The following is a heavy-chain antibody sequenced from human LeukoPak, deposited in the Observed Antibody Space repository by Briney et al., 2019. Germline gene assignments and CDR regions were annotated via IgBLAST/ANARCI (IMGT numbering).Heavy chain of an antibody. CDR3: ARVSGYGDYFDY. Sequence: SETLSLTCAVYGGSFSGYYWSWIRQHPGKGLEWIGYIYYSGSTYYNPSLKSRVTISVDTSKNQFSLKLSSVTAADTAVYYCARVSGYGDYFDYWGQGTLVTVSS. V-gene: IGHV4-31*11. CDR2: IYYSGST. J-gene: IGHJ4*02. CDR1: GGSFSGYY. D-gene: IGHD4-17*01.